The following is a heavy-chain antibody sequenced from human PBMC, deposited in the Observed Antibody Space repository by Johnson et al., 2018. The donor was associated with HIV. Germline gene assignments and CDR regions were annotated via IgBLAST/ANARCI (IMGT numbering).Heavy chain of an antibody. J-gene: IGHJ3*01. CDR1: GFTVSSTY. CDR2: LYSDGRT. CDR3: ATVWRNEGRHSFDV. V-gene: IGHV3-66*01. Sequence: VQLVESGGGLVQPGRSLRLSCAASGFTVSSTYMSWVRQAPGKGLEWLSVLYSDGRTYYADSVKGRFTISRDGSKNTLFLQMNSLRVEDTALYFCATVWRNEGRHSFDVWGLGTMVTVSS. D-gene: IGHD1-1*01.